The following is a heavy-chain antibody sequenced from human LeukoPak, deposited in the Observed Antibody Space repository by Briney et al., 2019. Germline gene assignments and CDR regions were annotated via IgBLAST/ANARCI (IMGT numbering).Heavy chain of an antibody. Sequence: GGSLRLSCAASGFTFSSYGMHWVRQAPGKGLEWVAFIRSDGYHTYYADSVKGRFTITRDNSKNTLYLQMNSLRLEDMALYYCAKPSGSGVDYWGRGTRVTVSS. V-gene: IGHV3-30*02. J-gene: IGHJ4*02. CDR2: IRSDGYHT. D-gene: IGHD1-26*01. CDR3: AKPSGSGVDY. CDR1: GFTFSSYG.